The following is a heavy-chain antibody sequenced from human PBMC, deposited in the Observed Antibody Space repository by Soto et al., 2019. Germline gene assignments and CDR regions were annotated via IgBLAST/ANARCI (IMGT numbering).Heavy chain of an antibody. CDR2: ISPYTGNT. CDR3: VMVDNYVTPTPQDV. V-gene: IGHV1-18*01. D-gene: IGHD3-16*01. Sequence: QVQLVQYGDEVKKPGASVKVSCKASGYIFVNYGIAWVRQAPRQGVEWMGWISPYTGNTHSASKVQGRLTMTTDTSTSTAYMDLGSLTSDDTAVYYCVMVDNYVTPTPQDVWGQGTTVTVSS. CDR1: GYIFVNYG. J-gene: IGHJ6*02.